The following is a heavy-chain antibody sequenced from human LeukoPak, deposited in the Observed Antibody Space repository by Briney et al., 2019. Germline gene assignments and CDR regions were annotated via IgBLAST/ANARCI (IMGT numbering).Heavy chain of an antibody. J-gene: IGHJ4*02. CDR2: INHSGST. D-gene: IGHD6-13*01. CDR1: GGSSSGYY. V-gene: IGHV4-34*01. Sequence: SETLSLTCAVYGGSSSGYYWSWIRQPPGKGLEWIGEINHSGSTNYNPSLKSRVTISVDTSKNQFSLKLSSVTAADTAVYYCARAGLAAAGTRPLDYWGQGTLVTVSS. CDR3: ARAGLAAAGTRPLDY.